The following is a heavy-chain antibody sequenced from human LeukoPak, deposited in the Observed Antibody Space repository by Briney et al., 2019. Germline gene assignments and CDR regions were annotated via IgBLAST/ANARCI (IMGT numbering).Heavy chain of an antibody. V-gene: IGHV4-39*07. J-gene: IGHJ4*02. Sequence: PSETLSLTCTVSGGSISSSSYYWGWIRQPPGKGLEWIGSIYYSGSTYYNPSLKSRVTISVDTSKNQFSLKLSSVTAADTAVYYCASSGGYYGSGSYYYFDYWGQGTLVTVSS. CDR1: GGSISSSSYY. CDR2: IYYSGST. D-gene: IGHD3-10*01. CDR3: ASSGGYYGSGSYYYFDY.